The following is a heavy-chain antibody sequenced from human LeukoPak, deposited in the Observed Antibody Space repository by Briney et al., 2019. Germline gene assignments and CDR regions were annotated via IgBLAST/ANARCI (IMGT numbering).Heavy chain of an antibody. V-gene: IGHV1-69*13. Sequence: GASVKVSCKASGGTFSSYAISWVRQAPGQGLEWMGGIIPIFGTANYAQKFQGRVTITADESTSTAYMELSSLRSEDTAVYYCARDPLIAAAGIPGPDYWGQGTLVTVSS. CDR1: GGTFSSYA. D-gene: IGHD6-13*01. CDR2: IIPIFGTA. CDR3: ARDPLIAAAGIPGPDY. J-gene: IGHJ4*02.